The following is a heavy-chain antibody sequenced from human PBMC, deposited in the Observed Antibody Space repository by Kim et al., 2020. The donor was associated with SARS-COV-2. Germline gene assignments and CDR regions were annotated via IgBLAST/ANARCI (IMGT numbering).Heavy chain of an antibody. CDR3: ARVRDKMTTVTTIGY. Sequence: ASVKVSCKASGYTFTGYYMHWVRQAPGQGLEWMGWINPNSGGTNYAQKFQGRVTMTRDTSISTAYMELSRLRSDDTAVYYCARVRDKMTTVTTIGYWGQGTLVTVSS. CDR2: INPNSGGT. V-gene: IGHV1-2*02. J-gene: IGHJ4*02. CDR1: GYTFTGYY. D-gene: IGHD4-17*01.